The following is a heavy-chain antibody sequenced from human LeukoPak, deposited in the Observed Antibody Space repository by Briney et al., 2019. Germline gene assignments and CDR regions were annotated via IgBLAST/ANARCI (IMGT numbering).Heavy chain of an antibody. V-gene: IGHV1-2*04. CDR2: IYPNSGGT. J-gene: IGHJ4*02. CDR1: GYTFTGYY. CDR3: ARDARGYSYGMSYSNSWYGWGY. Sequence: RASVKVSCKGSGYTFTGYYMHWVRQAPGQGLEWMEWIYPNSGGTNYAQKFQGWVSMTRDTSISTAYMELSRLRSDDTAVYYCARDARGYSYGMSYSNSWYGWGYWGQGTLVTVSS. D-gene: IGHD6-13*01.